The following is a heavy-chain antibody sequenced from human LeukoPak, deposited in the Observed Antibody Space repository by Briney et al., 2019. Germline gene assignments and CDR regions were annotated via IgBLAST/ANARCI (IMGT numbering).Heavy chain of an antibody. CDR3: ARAKGRYYYDSSGYRYYFDY. J-gene: IGHJ4*02. CDR2: IYYSGST. Sequence: PSETLSLTCTVSGGSISSGGYYWSWIRQHPGKGLEWIGYIYYSGSTYYNPSLKSRVTISVDTSKNQFSLKLSSVTAADTAMYYCARAKGRYYYDSSGYRYYFDYWGQGTLVTVSS. D-gene: IGHD3-22*01. CDR1: GGSISSGGYY. V-gene: IGHV4-31*03.